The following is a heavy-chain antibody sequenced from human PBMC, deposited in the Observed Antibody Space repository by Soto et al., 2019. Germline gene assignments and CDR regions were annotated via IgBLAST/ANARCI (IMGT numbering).Heavy chain of an antibody. D-gene: IGHD3-10*01. Sequence: QLQLQESGPGLVKPSETLSLTCTVSGGSISSSSYYWGWIRQPPGKGLAWIGSIYYSGSTYYNPSLESRVTISADTSKNLFALKLSSMTAADTAVYYCARHRSPMVRGVISKWFDPWGQGALVTVSS. CDR3: ARHRSPMVRGVISKWFDP. CDR2: IYYSGST. V-gene: IGHV4-39*01. J-gene: IGHJ5*02. CDR1: GGSISSSSYY.